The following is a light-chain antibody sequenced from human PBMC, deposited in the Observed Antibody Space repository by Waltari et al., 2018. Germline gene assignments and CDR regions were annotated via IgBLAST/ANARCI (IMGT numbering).Light chain of an antibody. V-gene: IGKV4-1*01. CDR3: QQCYLTPYT. Sequence: LAVSLGERATINCKSSQSVLYSSNNKNYLAWYQQKPGQPPKLLIYWASTRESGVPDRFSGSGSGTDFTLTISSLQAEDVAVYYCQQCYLTPYTFGQGTNLEIK. J-gene: IGKJ2*01. CDR2: WAS. CDR1: QSVLYSSNNKNY.